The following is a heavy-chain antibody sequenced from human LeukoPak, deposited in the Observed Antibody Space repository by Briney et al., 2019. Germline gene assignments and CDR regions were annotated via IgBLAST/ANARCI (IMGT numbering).Heavy chain of an antibody. V-gene: IGHV4-34*01. CDR2: ISHSGTT. D-gene: IGHD3-16*01. CDR3: ATSGWNGGGGFDP. CDR1: GGSFSGYY. J-gene: IGHJ5*02. Sequence: SETLSLTCDVSGGSFSGYYWSWIHQPPGKGLEWIGEISHSGTTNYNPSLKSRVSMSVGASSTQFSLIMTSVTAADTAVYYCATSGWNGGGGFDPWGQGTLVIVSS.